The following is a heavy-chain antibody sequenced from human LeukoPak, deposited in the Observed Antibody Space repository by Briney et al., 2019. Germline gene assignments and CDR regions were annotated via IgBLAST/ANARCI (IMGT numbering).Heavy chain of an antibody. D-gene: IGHD6-19*01. Sequence: PGGSLRLSCAASGLVFSNTAMNWARQSPGRGLEWVSAISGGGERAFYADSVKGRFTISRDNSKNMLYLQMNSLRADDTAIYYCAKDGGQYSSGPEFDPRGQGALVTVSS. CDR3: AKDGGQYSSGPEFDP. CDR2: ISGGGERA. J-gene: IGHJ5*02. V-gene: IGHV3-23*01. CDR1: GLVFSNTA.